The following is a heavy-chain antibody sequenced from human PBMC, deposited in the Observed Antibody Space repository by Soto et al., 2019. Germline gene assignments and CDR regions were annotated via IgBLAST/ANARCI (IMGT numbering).Heavy chain of an antibody. D-gene: IGHD4-4*01. Sequence: ASVKVSCKAFGYTFTSYAMHWVRQAPGQRLEWMGWINAGNGNTKYSQKFQGRVTITRDTSASTAYMELSSLRSEDTAVYYCAREEGGIDYSNSIDYWGQGTLVTVSS. J-gene: IGHJ4*02. CDR3: AREEGGIDYSNSIDY. CDR1: GYTFTSYA. V-gene: IGHV1-3*01. CDR2: INAGNGNT.